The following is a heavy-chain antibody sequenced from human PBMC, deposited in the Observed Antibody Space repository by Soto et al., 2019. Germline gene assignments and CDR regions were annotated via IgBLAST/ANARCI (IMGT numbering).Heavy chain of an antibody. Sequence: QVQLVQSGAEVKKPGASVTVSCKASGYRFSDYYLHWVRQAPGQGPEWMGWRNPNSGGTKYAQKFKGRVTMTRDTSVRTAFMELNWLKSDDTAVYYCARESGGATATLDYYYFYMDVWGIGTTVTVSS. V-gene: IGHV1-2*02. D-gene: IGHD5-12*01. CDR2: RNPNSGGT. J-gene: IGHJ6*03. CDR1: GYRFSDYY. CDR3: ARESGGATATLDYYYFYMDV.